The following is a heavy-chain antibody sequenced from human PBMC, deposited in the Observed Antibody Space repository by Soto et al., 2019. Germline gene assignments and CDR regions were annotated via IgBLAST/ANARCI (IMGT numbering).Heavy chain of an antibody. J-gene: IGHJ5*02. Sequence: PSETLSLTCNVSGDYIRSGGYYWSWIRQRPGKDLEWIGYIYYTGSTYYNRSLRSRLSMSVDTSENQFSLKQTSVTAADTAIYYCARDRRAAHNMRGLIDPWGQRIMLTFSS. V-gene: IGHV4-31*03. CDR2: IYYTGST. CDR1: GDYIRSGGYY. CDR3: ARDRRAAHNMRGLIDP. D-gene: IGHD6-13*01.